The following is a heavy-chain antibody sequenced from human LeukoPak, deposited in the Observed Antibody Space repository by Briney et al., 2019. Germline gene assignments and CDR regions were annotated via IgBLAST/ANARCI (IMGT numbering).Heavy chain of an antibody. D-gene: IGHD4-17*01. J-gene: IGHJ5*02. CDR3: ARECTVTTVGGSFDWFDP. CDR2: IYYSGST. V-gene: IGHV4-30-4*08. CDR1: GGSISSGDYY. Sequence: SETLSLTCTVSGGSISSGDYYWSWIRQPPGKGLEWIGYIYYSGSTYYNPSLKSRVTISVDTSKNQFSLKLSSVTAADTAVYYCARECTVTTVGGSFDWFDPWGQGTLVTVPS.